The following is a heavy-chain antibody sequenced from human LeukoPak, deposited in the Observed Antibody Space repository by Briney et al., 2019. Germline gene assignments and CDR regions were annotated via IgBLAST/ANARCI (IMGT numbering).Heavy chain of an antibody. D-gene: IGHD3-22*01. Sequence: PGGSLRLSCAASGLIFSKYWMTWVRQAPGKGLEWVASIKPDGSEKYYLDSVKGRFTISRDNAKNTLHLQMNSLKAEDTAVYYCARGDSRGYYYTSGFDPWGQGTLVTVSS. CDR3: ARGDSRGYYYTSGFDP. CDR1: GLIFSKYW. CDR2: IKPDGSEK. J-gene: IGHJ5*02. V-gene: IGHV3-7*01.